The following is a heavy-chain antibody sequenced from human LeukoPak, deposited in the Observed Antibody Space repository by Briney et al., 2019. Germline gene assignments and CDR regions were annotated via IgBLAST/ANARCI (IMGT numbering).Heavy chain of an antibody. D-gene: IGHD2-21*02. V-gene: IGHV1-69*13. Sequence: GASVKVSCKASGGTFSSYAISWVRQAPGQGLEWMGGIIPIFGTANYAQEFQGRVTNTADESTSTAYMELSSLRSEDTAVYYCARAPYCGGDCYWNIDYWGQGTLVTVSS. CDR3: ARAPYCGGDCYWNIDY. J-gene: IGHJ4*02. CDR2: IIPIFGTA. CDR1: GGTFSSYA.